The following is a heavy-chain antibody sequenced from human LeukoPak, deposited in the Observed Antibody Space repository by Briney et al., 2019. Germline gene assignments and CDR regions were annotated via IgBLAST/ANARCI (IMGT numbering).Heavy chain of an antibody. V-gene: IGHV1-18*01. CDR2: ISAYNGNT. CDR1: GDTFTSYG. D-gene: IGHD2-21*02. Sequence: ASVKVSCKASGDTFTSYGISWVRQAPGQGLEWMGWISAYNGNTNYAQKLQGRVTMTTDTSTSTAYMELRSLRSDDTAVYYCAREHAPISMDCGGDCYSDYWGQGTLVTVSS. CDR3: AREHAPISMDCGGDCYSDY. J-gene: IGHJ4*02.